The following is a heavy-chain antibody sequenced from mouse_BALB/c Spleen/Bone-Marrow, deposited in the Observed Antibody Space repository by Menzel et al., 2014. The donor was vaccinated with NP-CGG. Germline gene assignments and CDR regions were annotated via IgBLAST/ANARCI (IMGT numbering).Heavy chain of an antibody. Sequence: QVQLKQSGAELVKPGASVKLSCKASGYTFTSYYMYWVKQRPGQGLEWIGGINPSNGGTNFNEKFKSKATLTVDKSSSAAYMQLGSLTSEDSAVYYCTRYTYGDYPYYYAMDYWGQGTPVTVSS. CDR3: TRYTYGDYPYYYAMDY. V-gene: IGHV1S81*02. D-gene: IGHD2-13*01. CDR2: INPSNGGT. J-gene: IGHJ4*01. CDR1: GYTFTSYY.